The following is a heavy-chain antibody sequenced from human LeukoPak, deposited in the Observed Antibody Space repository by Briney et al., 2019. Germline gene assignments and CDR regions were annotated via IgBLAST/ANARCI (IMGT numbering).Heavy chain of an antibody. J-gene: IGHJ4*02. CDR3: ARDFGEVGSIAVAGTGY. Sequence: ASVKVSCKASGYTFTGYYMHWVRQAPGQGLEWMGWINPNSGGTNYAHKFQGRVTMTRDTSISTAYMELSRLRSDDTAVYYCARDFGEVGSIAVAGTGYWGQGTLVTVSS. V-gene: IGHV1-2*02. CDR1: GYTFTGYY. D-gene: IGHD6-19*01. CDR2: INPNSGGT.